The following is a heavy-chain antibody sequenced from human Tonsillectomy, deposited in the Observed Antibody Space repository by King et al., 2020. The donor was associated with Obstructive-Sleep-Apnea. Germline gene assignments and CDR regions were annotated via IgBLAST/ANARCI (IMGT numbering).Heavy chain of an antibody. V-gene: IGHV4-39*01. CDR1: GGSITSSTYY. CDR2: IYYTGST. J-gene: IGHJ4*02. D-gene: IGHD3-9*01. CDR3: ARHSDVVTGHFYYFDY. Sequence: LQLQESGPGLVKPSETLSLTCTVSGGSITSSTYYWGWIRQTPGKGLEWVASIYYTGSTYYNPSLEGRVTISVDTSKNDFSLKLSSVTAADTALYYCARHSDVVTGHFYYFDYWGQGSVVTVSS.